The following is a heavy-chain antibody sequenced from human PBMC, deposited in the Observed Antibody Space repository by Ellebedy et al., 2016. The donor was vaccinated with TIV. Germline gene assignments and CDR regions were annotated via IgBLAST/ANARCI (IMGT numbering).Heavy chain of an antibody. Sequence: GESLKISCAASGFSFRSYWMSWVRQAPGKGLEWVANMRQDGNDKYYVDSVRGRFSISRDNAKNSLYLQMNSLRAEDTAVYYCATDGSYGDYLSPAHAFENWGQGTVVSVSS. CDR1: GFSFRSYW. V-gene: IGHV3-7*01. CDR2: MRQDGNDK. J-gene: IGHJ3*02. CDR3: ATDGSYGDYLSPAHAFEN. D-gene: IGHD4-17*01.